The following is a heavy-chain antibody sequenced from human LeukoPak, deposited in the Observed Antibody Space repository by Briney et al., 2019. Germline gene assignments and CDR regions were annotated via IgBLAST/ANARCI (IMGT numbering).Heavy chain of an antibody. CDR1: GCTFSSYA. V-gene: IGHV3-30-3*01. CDR3: ARDGYCSGGSCYSGDAFDI. J-gene: IGHJ3*02. Sequence: PGGSLRLSCAASGCTFSSYAMHWVRKAPAKGMELVAVISFDGSNKYYADSVKGRFTISRDNSKNTLYLQMNSLRAEDTAVYYCARDGYCSGGSCYSGDAFDIWGQGTMVTVSS. D-gene: IGHD2-15*01. CDR2: ISFDGSNK.